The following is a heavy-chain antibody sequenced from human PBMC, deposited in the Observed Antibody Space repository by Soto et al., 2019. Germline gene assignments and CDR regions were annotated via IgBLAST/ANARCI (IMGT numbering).Heavy chain of an antibody. CDR2: IYWNDDK. CDR3: AHRRVEITIFGVVSGTCMDV. J-gene: IGHJ6*02. CDR1: GFSLSTSGVG. D-gene: IGHD3-3*01. V-gene: IGHV2-5*01. Sequence: QITLKESGPPLVKPTQTLTLTCTFSGFSLSTSGVGVGWIRQPPGKALQWRALIYWNDDKRYSPSLKSRLTITTHTSKNQLVLTMQNRDPVDTDTSYRAHRRVEITIFGVVSGTCMDVSGQGTTVTVS.